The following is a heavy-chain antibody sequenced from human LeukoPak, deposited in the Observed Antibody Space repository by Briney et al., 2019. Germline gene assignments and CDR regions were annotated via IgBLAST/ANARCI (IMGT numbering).Heavy chain of an antibody. V-gene: IGHV4-59*12. J-gene: IGHJ4*02. Sequence: SETLSLTCTVSGGSISSYYWSWIRQPPGKGLEWIGYIYYSGSTNYNPSLKSRVTISVDTSKNQFSLKLSSVTAADTAVYYCARGIGERYSSSWYYFDYWGQGTLVTVSS. D-gene: IGHD6-13*01. CDR3: ARGIGERYSSSWYYFDY. CDR2: IYYSGST. CDR1: GGSISSYY.